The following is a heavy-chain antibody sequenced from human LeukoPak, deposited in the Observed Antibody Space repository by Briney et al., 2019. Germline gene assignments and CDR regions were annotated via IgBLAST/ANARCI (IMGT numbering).Heavy chain of an antibody. CDR2: INHSGSI. D-gene: IGHD3-22*01. Sequence: ETLSLTCAVYGGSFSGYYWSWIRQPPGKGLEWIGEINHSGSINYNPSLKSRVTISVDTSKNQFSLKLSSVTAADTAVYYCASHYYYDSSGYYYFDYWGQGTLVTVSS. J-gene: IGHJ4*02. CDR1: GGSFSGYY. V-gene: IGHV4-34*01. CDR3: ASHYYYDSSGYYYFDY.